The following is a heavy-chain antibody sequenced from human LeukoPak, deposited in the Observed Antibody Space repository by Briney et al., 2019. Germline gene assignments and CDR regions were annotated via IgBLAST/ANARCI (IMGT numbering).Heavy chain of an antibody. CDR3: AETPWFGELSDSWFDP. V-gene: IGHV1-69*05. J-gene: IGHJ5*02. CDR2: IIPIFGTA. Sequence: ASVKVSCKASGGTFSSYAISWVRQAPGQGLEWMGRIIPIFGTANYAQKFQGRVTITTDESTSTAYMELSSLRSEDTAVYYCAETPWFGELSDSWFDPWGQGTLVTVSS. CDR1: GGTFSSYA. D-gene: IGHD3-10*01.